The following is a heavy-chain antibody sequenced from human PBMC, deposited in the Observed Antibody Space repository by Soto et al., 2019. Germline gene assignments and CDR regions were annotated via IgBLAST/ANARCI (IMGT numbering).Heavy chain of an antibody. J-gene: IGHJ4*02. Sequence: EVQLLESGGGLVQPGGSLRLSCAASGFTFSSYAMSWVRQAPGKGLEWVSAISGSGGSTYYADSVKGRFTISRDNSKNTLYLQMNSLRAEDTAVYYCAKWRMRWRNLAVAAPDPYWGQGTLVTVSS. D-gene: IGHD6-19*01. CDR1: GFTFSSYA. V-gene: IGHV3-23*01. CDR2: ISGSGGST. CDR3: AKWRMRWRNLAVAAPDPY.